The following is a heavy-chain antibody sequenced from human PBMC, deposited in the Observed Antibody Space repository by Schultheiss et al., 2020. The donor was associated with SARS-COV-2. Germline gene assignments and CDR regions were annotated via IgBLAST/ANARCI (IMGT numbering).Heavy chain of an antibody. V-gene: IGHV3-30*03. D-gene: IGHD2-8*01. J-gene: IGHJ4*02. CDR1: GFTFSSYG. CDR2: ISYDGSNK. Sequence: GESLKISCAASGFTFSSYGMHWVRQAPGKGLEWVAVISYDGSNKYYADSVKGRFTISRDNSRNTMYMQMKSVRAEDTAVYYCARDLVYSRSAPDYWGQGTLVTVSS. CDR3: ARDLVYSRSAPDY.